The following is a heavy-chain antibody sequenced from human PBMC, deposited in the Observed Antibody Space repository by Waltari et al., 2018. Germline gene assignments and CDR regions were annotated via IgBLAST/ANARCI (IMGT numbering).Heavy chain of an antibody. Sequence: QLQLQESGPGLVKPSETLSLTCTVSGGSISSSSYYWGWIRQPPGKGLEWIGSIYYSGRTDYNPSRKSRVTISVGPSKNQFSLKLSSVTAAGTAVYYCARDQEAAAGPSLLRWGQGTLVTVSS. V-gene: IGHV4-39*07. CDR2: IYYSGRT. CDR3: ARDQEAAAGPSLLR. CDR1: GGSISSSSYY. D-gene: IGHD6-13*01. J-gene: IGHJ1*01.